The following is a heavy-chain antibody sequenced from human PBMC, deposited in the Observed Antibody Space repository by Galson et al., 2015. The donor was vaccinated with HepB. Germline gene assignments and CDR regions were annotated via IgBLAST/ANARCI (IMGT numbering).Heavy chain of an antibody. Sequence: SVKVSCKVSGYTLTDLSMHWVRQAPGKGLEWMGSFDPEDGETIYAQKIQGRVIMTEDTSTDTANMELSSLRSEDTAVYYCATGPRGGHQLLAWGQGTLVTVSS. J-gene: IGHJ5*02. D-gene: IGHD1-26*01. CDR3: ATGPRGGHQLLA. CDR1: GYTLTDLS. V-gene: IGHV1-24*01. CDR2: FDPEDGET.